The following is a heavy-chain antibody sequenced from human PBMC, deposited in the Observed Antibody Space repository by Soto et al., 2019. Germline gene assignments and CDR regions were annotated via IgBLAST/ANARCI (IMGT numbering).Heavy chain of an antibody. CDR3: ARNSYNWNDGGPNWFDP. J-gene: IGHJ5*02. Sequence: SETLSLTCAVYGGSFSGYYWSWIHQPPGKGLEWIGEINHSGSTNYNPSLKSRVTISVDTSKNQFSLKLSSVTAADTAVYYCARNSYNWNDGGPNWFDPWGQGTLVTVSS. D-gene: IGHD1-1*01. CDR2: INHSGST. CDR1: GGSFSGYY. V-gene: IGHV4-34*01.